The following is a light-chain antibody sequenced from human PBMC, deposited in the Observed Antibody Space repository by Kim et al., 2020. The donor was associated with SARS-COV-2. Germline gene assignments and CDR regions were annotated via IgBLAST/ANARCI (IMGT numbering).Light chain of an antibody. J-gene: IGKJ2*01. CDR3: QQYYSYPPMYT. V-gene: IGKV1-8*01. Sequence: SPGDRVTITCRASQGISSYLAWYQQKPGKAPKLLIYAASTVQSGVPSRFSGSGSGTDFTLTISCLQSEDFATYYCQQYYSYPPMYTFGQGTKLEI. CDR2: AAS. CDR1: QGISSY.